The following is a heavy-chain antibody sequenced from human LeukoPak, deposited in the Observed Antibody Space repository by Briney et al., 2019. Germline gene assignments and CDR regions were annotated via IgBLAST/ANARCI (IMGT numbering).Heavy chain of an antibody. D-gene: IGHD6-19*01. Sequence: PGGSLRLSCAASGFTFSSHAMSWVRQAAGKGLEWVSTISYSGVSTYYADSVKGRFTISRDNSKNTLYMQMTSLRAGATAVYYCAKDLSSSGFRIDYWGQGTLVTVSS. CDR1: GFTFSSHA. CDR3: AKDLSSSGFRIDY. V-gene: IGHV3-23*01. J-gene: IGHJ4*02. CDR2: ISYSGVST.